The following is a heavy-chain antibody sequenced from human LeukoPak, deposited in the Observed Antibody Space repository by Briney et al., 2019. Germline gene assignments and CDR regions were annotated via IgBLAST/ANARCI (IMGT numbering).Heavy chain of an antibody. V-gene: IGHV3-53*01. J-gene: IGHJ5*02. D-gene: IGHD6-6*01. CDR1: GFTVSSNC. Sequence: GGSLRLSCAASGFTVSSNCMSWVRQAPGKGLEWVSLIYSGGNTYYADSVKGRFTISRDNSKNTLYLQMNSLRVEDTAVYYCASSLVSWFDPWGQGTLVTVSS. CDR2: IYSGGNT. CDR3: ASSLVSWFDP.